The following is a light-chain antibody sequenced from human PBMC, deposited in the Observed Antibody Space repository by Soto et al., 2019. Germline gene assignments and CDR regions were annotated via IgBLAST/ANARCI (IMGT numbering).Light chain of an antibody. CDR3: SSYEGSPYV. V-gene: IGLV2-8*01. J-gene: IGLJ1*01. CDR2: EVS. CDR1: SSDVGGYNY. Sequence: QSALTQPPSASGSPGQSVTISCTGTSSDVGGYNYVSWYQHHPGKAPKLMIYEVSKRPSGVPDRFSGSKSGHTASLTVSGLQVEDEAEYFGSSYEGSPYVFGTGTKLTVL.